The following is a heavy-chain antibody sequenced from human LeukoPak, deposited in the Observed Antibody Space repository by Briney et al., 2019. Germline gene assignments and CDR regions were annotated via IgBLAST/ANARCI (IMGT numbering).Heavy chain of an antibody. CDR2: INHSGST. CDR3: ARGRRYYYDSSGYWEAFDI. Sequence: PGGSLRLSCAASGFTVSSNYMSWIRQPPGKGLEWIGEINHSGSTNYNPSLKSRVTISVDTSKNQFSLKLSSVTAADTAVYYCARGRRYYYDSSGYWEAFDIWGQGTMVTVSS. J-gene: IGHJ3*02. D-gene: IGHD3-22*01. V-gene: IGHV4-34*01. CDR1: GFTVSSNY.